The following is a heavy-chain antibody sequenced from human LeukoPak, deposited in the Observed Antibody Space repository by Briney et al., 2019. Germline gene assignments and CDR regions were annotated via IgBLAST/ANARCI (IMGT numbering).Heavy chain of an antibody. CDR2: ISGSGDST. Sequence: GGSLRLSCAASGFTFSSYAMSWVRQAPGKGLEWVSAISGSGDSTYYADSVKGRFTISRDNSRNTLYLQMNSLRAEDTAVYYCAKTMGAIDHDYWGQGTLVTVSS. CDR1: GFTFSSYA. V-gene: IGHV3-23*01. CDR3: AKTMGAIDHDY. J-gene: IGHJ4*02. D-gene: IGHD1-26*01.